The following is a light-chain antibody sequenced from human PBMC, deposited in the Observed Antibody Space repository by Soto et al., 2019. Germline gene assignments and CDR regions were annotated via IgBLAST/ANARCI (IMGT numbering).Light chain of an antibody. Sequence: EIVLTQSPGTLSLSPGERSTFSCRASQSVSSNYLAWYQQKPGQAPRLLIYDASNRATGIPARFSGSGSGTDFTLTISSLQSEDFAVYYCQQYNNWPRTFGQGTKVDIK. CDR2: DAS. V-gene: IGKV3D-15*01. CDR3: QQYNNWPRT. CDR1: QSVSSN. J-gene: IGKJ1*01.